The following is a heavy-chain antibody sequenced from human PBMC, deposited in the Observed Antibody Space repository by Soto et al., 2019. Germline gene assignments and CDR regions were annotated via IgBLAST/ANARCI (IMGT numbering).Heavy chain of an antibody. V-gene: IGHV4-4*02. Sequence: PSETLSLTFAVSGGSISSTNWWSWVRQPPGKGLEWIGEIYHSGSTNYNPSLKSRITISVDKSKNQFSLKLTSVTAADTAVYYCARDKLQSSSGYDWSWFDPWRQGTLVTVSS. CDR2: IYHSGST. CDR3: ARDKLQSSSGYDWSWFDP. J-gene: IGHJ5*02. CDR1: GGSISSTNW. D-gene: IGHD5-12*01.